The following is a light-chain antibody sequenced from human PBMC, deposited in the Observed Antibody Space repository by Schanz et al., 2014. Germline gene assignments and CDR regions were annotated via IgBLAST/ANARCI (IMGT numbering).Light chain of an antibody. J-gene: IGLJ2*01. Sequence: QSVLTQPPSVSAAPGQKVTISCSGSSSNIGNNYVSWYQQLPGTAPKLLIYDNNNRASGIPDRFSGSKSGTSATLGITGLQTGDEADYYCGTWDSSLSSVLFGGGTKLTVL. CDR1: SSNIGNNY. CDR2: DNN. V-gene: IGLV1-51*01. CDR3: GTWDSSLSSVL.